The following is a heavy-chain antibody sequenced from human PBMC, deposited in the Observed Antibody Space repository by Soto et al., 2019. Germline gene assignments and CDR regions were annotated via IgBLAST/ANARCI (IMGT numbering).Heavy chain of an antibody. CDR3: ARGPFYGPGTLSNRGSFPEVQYYYYGMDV. V-gene: IGHV4-4*07. J-gene: IGHJ6*02. CDR1: GGSISIYY. Sequence: KPXETLSLTCTVSGGSISIYYWSWIRQPSGKGLEWIGRIYTSGSTNYNPSLKSRATMSVDTSKNQFSLKLSSVTAADTAVYYCARGPFYGPGTLSNRGSFPEVQYYYYGMDVWGQGTTVTAP. D-gene: IGHD3-10*01. CDR2: IYTSGST.